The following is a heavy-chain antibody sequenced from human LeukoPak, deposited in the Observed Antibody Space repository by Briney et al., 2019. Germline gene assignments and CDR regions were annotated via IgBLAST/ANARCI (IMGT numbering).Heavy chain of an antibody. V-gene: IGHV1-46*01. D-gene: IGHD6-19*01. CDR1: GYTFTSYY. CDR2: INPSGGST. CDR3: ARVKGSAASADAFDI. J-gene: IGHJ3*02. Sequence: ASVKVSCKASGYTFTSYYMHWVRQAPGQGLEWMGIINPSGGSTSYAQKLQGRGTMTTDTSTSTAYMELRSLRSDDTAVYYCARVKGSAASADAFDIWGQGTMVTVSS.